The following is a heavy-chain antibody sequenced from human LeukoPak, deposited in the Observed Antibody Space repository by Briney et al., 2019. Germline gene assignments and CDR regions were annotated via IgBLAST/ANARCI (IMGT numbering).Heavy chain of an antibody. D-gene: IGHD3-22*01. CDR2: ISDDSSFT. CDR1: GLRFRSYA. CDR3: AKDALRITMIVVAYFDY. V-gene: IGHV3-23*01. J-gene: IGHJ4*02. Sequence: GGSLSLSCVASGLRFRSYAMNWVRQAPGKGLECISTISDDSSFTYYADSVKGRSAISRDDSKNTLYLQMNNLKVEDTAVYYCAKDALRITMIVVAYFDYWGQGTLVTVSS.